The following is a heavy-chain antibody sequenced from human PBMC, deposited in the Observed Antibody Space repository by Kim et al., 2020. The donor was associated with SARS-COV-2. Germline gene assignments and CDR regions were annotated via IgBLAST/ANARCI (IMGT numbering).Heavy chain of an antibody. D-gene: IGHD5-12*01. J-gene: IGHJ6*02. CDR3: ARDLNSVATTYYYYGMDV. Sequence: GGSLRLSCAASGFTFSSYSMNWVRQAPGKGLEWVSYISSSSSTIYYADSVKGRFTISRDNAKNSLYLQMNSLRDEDTAVYYCARDLNSVATTYYYYGMDVWGQGTTVPVSS. V-gene: IGHV3-48*02. CDR2: ISSSSSTI. CDR1: GFTFSSYS.